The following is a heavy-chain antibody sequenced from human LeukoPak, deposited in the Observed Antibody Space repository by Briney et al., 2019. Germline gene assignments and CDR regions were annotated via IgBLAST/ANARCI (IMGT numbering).Heavy chain of an antibody. CDR3: ARDHMVRGVIYY. CDR1: GFTFSSYA. CDR2: IYSGGST. J-gene: IGHJ4*02. V-gene: IGHV3-53*04. Sequence: GGSLRLSCAASGFTFSSYAMHWVRQAPGKGLEWVSVIYSGGSTYYADSVKGRFTISRHNSKNTLYLQMNSLRAEDTAVYYCARDHMVRGVIYYWGQGTLVTVSS. D-gene: IGHD3-10*01.